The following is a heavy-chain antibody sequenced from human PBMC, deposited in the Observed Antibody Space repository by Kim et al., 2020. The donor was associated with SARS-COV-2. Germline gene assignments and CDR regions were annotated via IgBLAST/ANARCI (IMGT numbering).Heavy chain of an antibody. J-gene: IGHJ3*02. CDR2: IYYSGST. Sequence: SETLSLTCTVSGGSISSSSYYWGWIRQPPGKGLEWIGSIYYSGSTYYNPSLKSRVTISVDTSKNQFSLKLSSVTAADTAVYYCARDFGVRGVDIWGQGTMVTVSS. D-gene: IGHD3-3*01. CDR3: ARDFGVRGVDI. V-gene: IGHV4-39*07. CDR1: GGSISSSSYY.